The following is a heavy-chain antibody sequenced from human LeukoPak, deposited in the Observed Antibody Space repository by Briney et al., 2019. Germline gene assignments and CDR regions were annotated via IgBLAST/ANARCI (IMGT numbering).Heavy chain of an antibody. CDR2: ITRSTSTI. V-gene: IGHV3-48*04. CDR3: AREGSDGMDV. CDR1: GFTFSSYG. J-gene: IGHJ6*02. Sequence: GGSLRLSCAASGFTFSSYGMTWVRQAPGKGLEWVSYITRSTSTIYYADSVKGRFTISRDNAKNSLYLQMNSLRAEDTAVYYCAREGSDGMDVWGQGTTVTVSS.